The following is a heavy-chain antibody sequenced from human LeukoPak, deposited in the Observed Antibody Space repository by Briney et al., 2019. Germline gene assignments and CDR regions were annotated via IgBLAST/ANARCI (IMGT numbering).Heavy chain of an antibody. V-gene: IGHV1-46*01. Sequence: ASVKVSCKASGYTFTSYYMHWVRQAPGQGLEWMGIINPSGGSTSYAQKFQGRVTMTRGTSITTAYMDLSRLRSDDTAVYYCARASCSATSCSADYWGQGTLVTVSS. D-gene: IGHD2-2*01. CDR2: INPSGGST. J-gene: IGHJ4*02. CDR3: ARASCSATSCSADY. CDR1: GYTFTSYY.